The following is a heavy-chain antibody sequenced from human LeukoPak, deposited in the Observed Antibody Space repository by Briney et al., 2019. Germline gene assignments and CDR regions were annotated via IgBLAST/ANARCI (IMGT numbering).Heavy chain of an antibody. D-gene: IGHD3-9*01. Sequence: GGSLSLSCAASGFTFNIFSMSWVRQAPGKGLEWVSSIISDSAATHYADSVRGRFTVSRDNAKNSVYLQMTGLKVDDTAIYYCARDPMKYDILTGFYSWGQGVLVTVSS. J-gene: IGHJ4*02. CDR2: IISDSAAT. CDR1: GFTFNIFS. V-gene: IGHV3-21*01. CDR3: ARDPMKYDILTGFYS.